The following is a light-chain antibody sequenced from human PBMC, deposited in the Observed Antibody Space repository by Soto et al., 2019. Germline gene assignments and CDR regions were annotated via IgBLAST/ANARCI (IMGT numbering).Light chain of an antibody. CDR2: AAS. V-gene: IGKV1-39*01. Sequence: DIQMTQSPSSLSASVGDRITITCRASQSISSYLNWYQQNPGKAPKVLIFAASSLESGVPSRFSGSGSGTDFTLTITSLQPEDFATYYCQQSYSIPRTFGPGTKVDIK. CDR1: QSISSY. J-gene: IGKJ3*01. CDR3: QQSYSIPRT.